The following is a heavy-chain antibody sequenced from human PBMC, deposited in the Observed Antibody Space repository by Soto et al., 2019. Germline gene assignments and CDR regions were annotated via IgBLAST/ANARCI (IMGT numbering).Heavy chain of an antibody. V-gene: IGHV3-66*01. CDR3: ARAISGGSYDFCH. D-gene: IGHD3-3*01. J-gene: IGHJ4*02. CDR1: GFTVNNLF. CDR2: FSSDGSR. Sequence: EVQLVESGGGLVQPGGSLTLSCAAFGFTVNNLFMTWVRQAPGKGLEWVSTFSSDGSRYYADSVKGRFTISKDYSKNTLYLEMNSLRAGDTAVYYCARAISGGSYDFCHGGQGTLVTVSS.